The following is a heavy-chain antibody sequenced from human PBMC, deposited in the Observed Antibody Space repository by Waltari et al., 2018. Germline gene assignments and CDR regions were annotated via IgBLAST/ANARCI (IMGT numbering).Heavy chain of an antibody. CDR2: IRSSSSYI. V-gene: IGHV3-21*01. J-gene: IGHJ6*02. CDR3: ARDDHGDYEYYGMDV. CDR1: RFTFSSYS. D-gene: IGHD4-17*01. Sequence: EVQLVESGGGLVKPGGSLRLSCAASRFTFSSYSMNWVRQAPGKGLEWVSSIRSSSSYIYYAEAVKGRFTISRDNSENTVYLQMKSLRVEDTAGYYCARDDHGDYEYYGMDVWGPGTTVTVSS.